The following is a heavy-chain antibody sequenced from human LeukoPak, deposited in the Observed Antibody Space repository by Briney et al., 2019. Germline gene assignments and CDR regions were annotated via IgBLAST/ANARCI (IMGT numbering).Heavy chain of an antibody. J-gene: IGHJ5*02. CDR3: ARDYYDSSGPNWFDP. CDR1: GGSISSGDYY. Sequence: NPSETLSLTCTVSGGSISSGDYYWSWIRQPPGKGLEWIGYIYYSGGTYYNPSLKSRVSISVDTSKNQFSLKLSSVTAADTAVYYCARDYYDSSGPNWFDPWGQGTLVTVSS. CDR2: IYYSGGT. D-gene: IGHD3-22*01. V-gene: IGHV4-30-4*01.